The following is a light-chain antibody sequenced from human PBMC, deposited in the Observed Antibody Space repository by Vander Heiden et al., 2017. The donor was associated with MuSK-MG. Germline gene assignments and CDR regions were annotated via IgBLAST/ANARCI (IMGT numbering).Light chain of an antibody. Sequence: VLTQSPGTLSLSPGERATLSCRASQRIASTYLAWYQQKPGQAPRPLIYAASSRATGIPDRCSGRGSGTDCSLTISRLEPEDFAVYYCQHYDASLFTFGPGTKVDI. CDR1: QRIASTY. J-gene: IGKJ3*01. V-gene: IGKV3-20*01. CDR2: AAS. CDR3: QHYDASLFT.